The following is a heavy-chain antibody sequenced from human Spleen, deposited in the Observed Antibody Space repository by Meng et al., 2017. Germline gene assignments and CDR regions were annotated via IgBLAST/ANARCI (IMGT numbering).Heavy chain of an antibody. CDR3: ARQRLTGNWFDP. J-gene: IGHJ5*02. CDR2: MNPTSGNT. V-gene: IGHV1-8*01. Sequence: NPRATCNVSCQSSVYTFTSYDINGVRPATGQGLEWMGWMNPTSGNTGYAQKFQGRVNMTRNTSISTAYMELSSLRSEDTAVYYCARQRLTGNWFDPWGQGTLVTVSS. CDR1: VYTFTSYD. D-gene: IGHD1-14*01.